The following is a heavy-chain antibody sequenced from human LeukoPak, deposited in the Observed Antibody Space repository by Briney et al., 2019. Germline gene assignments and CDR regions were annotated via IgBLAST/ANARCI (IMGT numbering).Heavy chain of an antibody. Sequence: GASVKVSCKASGYTFTGYYMHWVRQAPGQGLEWMGWINPNSGGTNYAQKFQGRVTMTRDTSISTAYMELSRLRSDDTAVYYCARAPKYQLLRLFDYWGQGTLVTVSS. CDR3: ARAPKYQLLRLFDY. V-gene: IGHV1-2*02. D-gene: IGHD2-2*01. J-gene: IGHJ4*02. CDR2: INPNSGGT. CDR1: GYTFTGYY.